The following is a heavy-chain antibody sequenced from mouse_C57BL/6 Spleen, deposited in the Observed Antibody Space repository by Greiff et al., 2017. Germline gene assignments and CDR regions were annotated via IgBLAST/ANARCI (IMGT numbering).Heavy chain of an antibody. V-gene: IGHV1-39*01. CDR1: GYSFTDYN. D-gene: IGHD1-1*01. J-gene: IGHJ1*03. CDR3: ARNYGSSEYFDV. CDR2: INPNYGTT. Sequence: VQLQQSGPELVKPGASVKISCKASGYSFTDYNMNWVKQSNGKSLEWIGVINPNYGTTSYNQKFKGKATLTVDQSSSTAYMQLNSLTSEDTAIYYCARNYGSSEYFDVWGTGTTVTVSS.